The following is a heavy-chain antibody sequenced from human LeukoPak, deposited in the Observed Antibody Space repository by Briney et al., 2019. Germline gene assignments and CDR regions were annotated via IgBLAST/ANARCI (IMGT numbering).Heavy chain of an antibody. CDR1: GFTFSSYG. CDR3: AKEGSSSWYYYGMDV. CDR2: ISYDGSNK. D-gene: IGHD6-13*01. V-gene: IGHV3-30*18. J-gene: IGHJ6*02. Sequence: GWSLRLSCAASGFTFSSYGMHWVRQAPGKGLEWVAVISYDGSNKYYADSVKGRFTISRDNSKNTLYLQMNSLRAEDTAVYYCAKEGSSSWYYYGMDVWGQGTTVTVSS.